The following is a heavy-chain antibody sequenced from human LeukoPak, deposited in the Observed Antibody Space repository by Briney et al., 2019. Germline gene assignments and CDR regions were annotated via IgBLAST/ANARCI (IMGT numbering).Heavy chain of an antibody. V-gene: IGHV5-51*01. CDR1: GYSFTNYW. D-gene: IGHD1/OR15-1a*01. J-gene: IGHJ6*02. Sequence: GESLKISCKGSGYSFTNYWIAWVRQMPGKGLEWMGIIYPGDSDTTYTPSFQGQVTFSVDKSLSTAYLQWSSLKASDTAIYYCARQGRNKQYYYGMDVWGQGTTVTVSS. CDR2: IYPGDSDT. CDR3: ARQGRNKQYYYGMDV.